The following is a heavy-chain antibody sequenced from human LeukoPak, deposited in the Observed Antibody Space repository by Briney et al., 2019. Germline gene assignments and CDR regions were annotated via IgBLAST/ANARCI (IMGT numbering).Heavy chain of an antibody. CDR2: IKSKTDDGTT. CDR3: TTVGSTSKTYYVDH. V-gene: IGHV3-15*01. CDR1: GFTFSDAW. J-gene: IGHJ4*02. D-gene: IGHD1-26*01. Sequence: PGGSLRLSWAASGFTFSDAWMNWVRQAPGKGLEWVGLIKSKTDDGTTDYAAPVKGRFTISRDDSKNTVYLQTNNLKTEDTAVYYCTTVGSTSKTYYVDHWGQGSLVAVSS.